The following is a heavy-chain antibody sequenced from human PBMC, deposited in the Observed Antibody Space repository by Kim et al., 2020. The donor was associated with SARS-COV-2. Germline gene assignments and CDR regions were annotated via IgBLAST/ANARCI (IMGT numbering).Heavy chain of an antibody. V-gene: IGHV1-46*01. Sequence: ASVKVSCKASGYTFTSYYMHWVRQAPGQGLEWMGIINPSGGSTSYAQKFQGRVTMTRDTSTSTVYMELSSLRSEDTAVYYCARERGGIEYSSSPGFDYWGQGTLVTVSS. D-gene: IGHD6-6*01. J-gene: IGHJ4*02. CDR2: INPSGGST. CDR1: GYTFTSYY. CDR3: ARERGGIEYSSSPGFDY.